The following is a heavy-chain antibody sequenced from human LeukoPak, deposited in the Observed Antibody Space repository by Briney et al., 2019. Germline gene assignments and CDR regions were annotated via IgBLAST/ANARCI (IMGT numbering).Heavy chain of an antibody. CDR1: GGSISSSSYY. D-gene: IGHD4-17*01. CDR2: IYYSGST. Sequence: PSETLSLTCTVSGGSISSSSYYWGWIRQPPGKGLEWIGSIYYSGSTYYNPSLKSRVTISVDTSKNQFSLKLSSMTAADTAVYYCARVLGDRRPLTKYYFDYWGQGTLVTVSS. CDR3: ARVLGDRRPLTKYYFDY. V-gene: IGHV4-39*07. J-gene: IGHJ4*02.